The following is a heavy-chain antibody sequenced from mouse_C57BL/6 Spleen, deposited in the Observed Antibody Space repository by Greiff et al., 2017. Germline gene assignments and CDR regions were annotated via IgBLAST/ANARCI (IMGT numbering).Heavy chain of an antibody. CDR1: GYTFTSYW. Sequence: VQLQQPGAELVMPGASVKLSCKASGYTFTSYWMHWVKQRPGQGLEWIGEIDPSDSYTNYNQKFKGKSTLTVDKSSSTAYMQLSSLTSEDSAVYYCARSEDYDGTRGYAMDYWGQGTSVTVSS. V-gene: IGHV1-69*01. D-gene: IGHD2-4*01. J-gene: IGHJ4*01. CDR3: ARSEDYDGTRGYAMDY. CDR2: IDPSDSYT.